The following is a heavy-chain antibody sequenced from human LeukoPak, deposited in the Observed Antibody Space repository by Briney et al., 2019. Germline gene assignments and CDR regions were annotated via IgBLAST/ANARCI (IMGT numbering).Heavy chain of an antibody. CDR3: ARVDSSGYPLDY. CDR2: INPNSGGT. V-gene: IGHV1-2*02. J-gene: IGHJ4*02. CDR1: GYTFTGYY. Sequence: ASVKVSCKASGYTFTGYYMHWVRQAPGQGLEWMGWINPNSGGTNYAQKFQGRVTMTTDTSTSTVYMELRSLRSDDTAVYYCARVDSSGYPLDYWGQGTLVTVSS. D-gene: IGHD3-22*01.